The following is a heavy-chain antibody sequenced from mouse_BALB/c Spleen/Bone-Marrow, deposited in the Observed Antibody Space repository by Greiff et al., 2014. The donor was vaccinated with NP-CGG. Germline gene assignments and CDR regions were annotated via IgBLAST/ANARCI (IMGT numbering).Heavy chain of an antibody. CDR3: ARRYDYGYGPFAY. CDR2: ISNGGGST. Sequence: EVKLMESGGGLVQPGGSLKLSCAASGFTFSSYTMSWVRQTPEKRLEWVAYISNGGGSTYYLDTVKGRFTISRDNAKNTLYLQMSSLKSEDTAMYYCARRYDYGYGPFAYWGQGTLVTVSA. V-gene: IGHV5-12-2*01. D-gene: IGHD1-2*01. J-gene: IGHJ3*01. CDR1: GFTFSSYT.